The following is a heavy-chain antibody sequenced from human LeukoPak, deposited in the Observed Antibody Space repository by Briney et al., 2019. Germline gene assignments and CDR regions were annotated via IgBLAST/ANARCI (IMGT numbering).Heavy chain of an antibody. CDR1: GFIFSSYS. Sequence: GGSLRLSCAASGFIFSSYSMNWVRQAPGKGLEWVSSISSSSSYIYYADSVKGRFTISRDNAKNSLYLQMNSLRAEDTAVYYCARDHSSSWQAEYGMDVWGQGTTVTVSS. V-gene: IGHV3-21*01. CDR2: ISSSSSYI. J-gene: IGHJ6*02. CDR3: ARDHSSSWQAEYGMDV. D-gene: IGHD6-13*01.